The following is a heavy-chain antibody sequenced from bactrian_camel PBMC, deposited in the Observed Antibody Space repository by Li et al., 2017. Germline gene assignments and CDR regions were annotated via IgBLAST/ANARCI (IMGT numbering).Heavy chain of an antibody. CDR2: FTTRARST. CDR1: VPLDSHYC. Sequence: HVQLVESGGSSVQAGGSLRLSCTASVPLDSHYCVGWFRQAPGKEREGIAAFTTRARSTEYADSVKGRFTISQDNAKNTVYLQMNDLKPEDTAMYYCAGRFYTSCSGTGCDCTSPRNFGYWGQGTQVTVS. V-gene: IGHV3-3*01. CDR3: AGRFYTSCSGTGCDCTSPRNFGY. D-gene: IGHD2*01. J-gene: IGHJ6*01.